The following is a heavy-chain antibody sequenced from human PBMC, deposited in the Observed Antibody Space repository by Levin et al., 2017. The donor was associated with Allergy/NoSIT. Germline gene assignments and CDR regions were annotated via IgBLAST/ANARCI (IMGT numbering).Heavy chain of an antibody. V-gene: IGHV2-26*01. Sequence: SGPTLVKPTETLTLTCTVSGFSLSNARMGVSWIRQPPGKALEWLAHIFSNDEKSYSTSLKSRLTISKDTSKSQVVLTMTNMDPVDTATYYCARSEGYDSQPRYGMDVWGQGTTVTVSS. CDR2: IFSNDEK. CDR3: ARSEGYDSQPRYGMDV. D-gene: IGHD3-22*01. CDR1: GFSLSNARMG. J-gene: IGHJ6*02.